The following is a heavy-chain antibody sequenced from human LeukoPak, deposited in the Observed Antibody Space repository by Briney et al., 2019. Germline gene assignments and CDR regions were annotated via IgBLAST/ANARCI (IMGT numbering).Heavy chain of an antibody. D-gene: IGHD3-10*01. J-gene: IGHJ3*02. V-gene: IGHV1-2*04. CDR1: GYTFTGYY. Sequence: ASVKVSSKASGYTFTGYYMHWVRQAPGQGLEWMGWINPNSGGTNYAQKFQGWVTMTRDTSISTAYMELSRLRSDDTAVYYCAREDRSITMVRGVISYAFDIWGQGTMVTVSS. CDR2: INPNSGGT. CDR3: AREDRSITMVRGVISYAFDI.